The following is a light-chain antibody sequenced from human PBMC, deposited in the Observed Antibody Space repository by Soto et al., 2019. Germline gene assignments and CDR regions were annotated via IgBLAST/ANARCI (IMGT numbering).Light chain of an antibody. J-gene: IGKJ2*01. CDR3: QQYGNAPKYS. V-gene: IGKV3-20*01. Sequence: EIVLTQSPGTLSLSPGERATLSCRASQSVSSSYLAWYQQKPGQAPRLLIYGASSRATGIPDRFSGSGSGTDFTVTVSRLEPEDFAVYFFQQYGNAPKYSFGQLTKQEIK. CDR1: QSVSSSY. CDR2: GAS.